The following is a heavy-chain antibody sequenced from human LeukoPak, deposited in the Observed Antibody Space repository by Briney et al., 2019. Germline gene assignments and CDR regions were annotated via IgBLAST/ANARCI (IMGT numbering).Heavy chain of an antibody. V-gene: IGHV3-21*01. CDR1: GFTFSSYW. Sequence: PGGSLRLSCAASGFTFSSYWMTWVRQAPGKGLEWVSSISSSSSYIYYADSVKGRFTISRDNAKNSLYLQMNSLRAEDTAVYYCAREPDIVVVPAAIRRGVDYWGQGTLVTVSS. J-gene: IGHJ4*02. D-gene: IGHD2-2*02. CDR3: AREPDIVVVPAAIRRGVDY. CDR2: ISSSSSYI.